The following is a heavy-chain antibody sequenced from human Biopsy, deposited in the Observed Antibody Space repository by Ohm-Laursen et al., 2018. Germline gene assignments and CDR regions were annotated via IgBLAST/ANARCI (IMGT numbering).Heavy chain of an antibody. CDR2: INPSGSAT. D-gene: IGHD6-19*01. V-gene: IGHV1-46*01. J-gene: IGHJ4*02. Sequence: ASVKVSCKASGYSFTSYYMHWVRQAPGQGLEWMGMINPSGSATSYPQIFQGRVTMTRDTSKSTVYMELSSLRSADTAVYFCARNTGWYGDLYYFDYWGQGTLVAVSS. CDR1: GYSFTSYY. CDR3: ARNTGWYGDLYYFDY.